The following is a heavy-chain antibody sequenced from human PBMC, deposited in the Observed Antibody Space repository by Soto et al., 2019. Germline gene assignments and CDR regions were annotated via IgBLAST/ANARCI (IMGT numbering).Heavy chain of an antibody. CDR3: ARSYGSGSYYDYYYGMDV. J-gene: IGHJ6*02. CDR2: IYHSGSS. V-gene: IGHV4-59*01. Sequence: PSETLSLTCSVSGGAISTYYWSWIRQFPGQGLEWIGYIYHSGSSQYNPSLTSRVTISVDTSKSQLSLRLSSVTAADTAVYYCARSYGSGSYYDYYYGMDVWGQGTTVTVSS. D-gene: IGHD3-10*01. CDR1: GGAISTYY.